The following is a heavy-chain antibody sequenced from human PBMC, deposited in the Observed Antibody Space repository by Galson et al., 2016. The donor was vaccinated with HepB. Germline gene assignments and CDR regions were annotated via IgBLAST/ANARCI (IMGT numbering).Heavy chain of an antibody. CDR3: ARGRAGSQMTTTDAFDI. CDR2: FVPIFDKT. D-gene: IGHD1-26*01. Sequence: SVKVSCKAPRDSSTNYPITWVRQAPGQGLEWVGGFVPIFDKTTYAQKFQGRVTITADESTSTGYMELSSLRSEDTAMYYCARGRAGSQMTTTDAFDIWGNGTMVTVSS. J-gene: IGHJ3*02. CDR1: RDSSTNYP. V-gene: IGHV1-69*13.